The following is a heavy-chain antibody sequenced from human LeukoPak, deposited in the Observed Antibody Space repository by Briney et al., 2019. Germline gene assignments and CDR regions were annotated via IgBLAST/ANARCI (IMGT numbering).Heavy chain of an antibody. V-gene: IGHV4-61*02. CDR1: GGSISSGSYY. CDR3: AREGYCSSTSCYYFDY. D-gene: IGHD2-2*01. Sequence: SQTLSLTCTVSGGSISSGSYYWSWIRQPAGKGLEWIGRIYTSGSTNYNPSLKSRVTISVDTSKNQFSLKLSSVTAADTAAYYCAREGYCSSTSCYYFDYWGQGTLVTVSS. CDR2: IYTSGST. J-gene: IGHJ4*02.